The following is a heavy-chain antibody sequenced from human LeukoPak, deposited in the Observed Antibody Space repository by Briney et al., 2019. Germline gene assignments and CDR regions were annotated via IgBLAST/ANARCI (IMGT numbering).Heavy chain of an antibody. Sequence: ASVKVSCKASGYTFTGYYMHWVRQAPGQGLEWMGRINPNSGGTNYAQKFQGRVTMTRDTSISTAYMELSRLRSDDTAVYYCASLGNPYNSGWTIDYWGQGTLVTVSS. D-gene: IGHD6-19*01. J-gene: IGHJ4*02. CDR1: GYTFTGYY. V-gene: IGHV1-2*06. CDR3: ASLGNPYNSGWTIDY. CDR2: INPNSGGT.